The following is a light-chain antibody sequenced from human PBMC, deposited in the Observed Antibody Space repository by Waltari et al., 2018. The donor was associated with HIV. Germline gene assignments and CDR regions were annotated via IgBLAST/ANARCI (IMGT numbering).Light chain of an antibody. CDR2: GTS. V-gene: IGKV3-20*01. J-gene: IGKJ5*01. Sequence: IVLTQSPDTLSLSPGERATLSCRARHSVSGSNLAWYQQKPGQPPRLLMFGTSSRATGTPDRFSGSGSGTDFTLTINGLGPDDFAVYHCQQFHNSLFIFGQGTRLDIK. CDR1: HSVSGSN. CDR3: QQFHNSLFI.